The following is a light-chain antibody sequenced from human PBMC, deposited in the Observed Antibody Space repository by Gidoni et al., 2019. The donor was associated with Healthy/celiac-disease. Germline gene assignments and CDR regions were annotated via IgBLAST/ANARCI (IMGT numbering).Light chain of an antibody. J-gene: IGKJ1*01. Sequence: DIQMTQSPSTLSASAGDRVTITCRASQSISSWLAWYQQKPGKAPKLLIYDASSLESGVPSRFSGSGSGTEFTLTISSLQPDDFATYYCQQYNSFLTFGQGTKVEIK. V-gene: IGKV1-5*01. CDR1: QSISSW. CDR3: QQYNSFLT. CDR2: DAS.